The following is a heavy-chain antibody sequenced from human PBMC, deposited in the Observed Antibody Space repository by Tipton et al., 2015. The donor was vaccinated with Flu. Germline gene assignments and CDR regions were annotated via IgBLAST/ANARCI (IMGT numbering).Heavy chain of an antibody. CDR3: ATYYYGSGTQSAFDY. V-gene: IGHV4-38-2*02. Sequence: LRPSCTVSGYSISSGYYWGWIRQPPGKGLEWIGSIFHGGSTYYNPSLKSRVTISVDTSKNQFSLKLSSVTAADTAVYYCATYYYGSGTQSAFDYWGQGTLVTFSS. CDR1: GYSISSGYY. J-gene: IGHJ4*02. D-gene: IGHD3-10*01. CDR2: IFHGGST.